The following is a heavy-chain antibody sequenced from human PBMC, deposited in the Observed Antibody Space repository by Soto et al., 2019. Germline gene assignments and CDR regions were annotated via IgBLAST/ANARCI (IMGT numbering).Heavy chain of an antibody. Sequence: QVHLVESGGGVVQPGRSQRLSCAASGFTFSNYGMHWVRQAPDKGLEWVAVISYDEKYKFYVDSVKGRFTISRDNSKNTLYLQMDSLRPEDTAVYYCAKGITPDYWGQGTLVTVSS. D-gene: IGHD1-20*01. V-gene: IGHV3-30*18. CDR1: GFTFSNYG. J-gene: IGHJ4*02. CDR3: AKGITPDY. CDR2: ISYDEKYK.